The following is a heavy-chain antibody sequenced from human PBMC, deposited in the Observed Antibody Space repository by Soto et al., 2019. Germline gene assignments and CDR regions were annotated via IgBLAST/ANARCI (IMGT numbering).Heavy chain of an antibody. D-gene: IGHD3-16*01. CDR2: TYYRSKWYN. V-gene: IGHV6-1*01. CDR3: ARDQATSLWGSPRFFDY. CDR1: GDSVSSNSAA. J-gene: IGHJ4*02. Sequence: PSQTLSLTCVISGDSVSSNSAAWNWIRQSPSRGLEWLGRTYYRSKWYNDYAVSVKSRITINPDTSKNQFSLQLNSVTPEDTAVYYCARDQATSLWGSPRFFDYWGQGTLVTVSS.